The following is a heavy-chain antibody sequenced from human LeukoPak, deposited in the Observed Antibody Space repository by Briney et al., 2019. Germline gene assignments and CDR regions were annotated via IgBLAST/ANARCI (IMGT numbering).Heavy chain of an antibody. D-gene: IGHD6-25*01. CDR2: TYYRSKWYS. CDR1: GDSVSSNTVA. J-gene: IGHJ4*02. Sequence: SQTLSLTCAISGDSVSSNTVAWNWNRQSPSRGLEWLGRTYYRSKWYSDYAVSVKSRITINPDTSKNQFSLQLNSVTPEDTAVYYCARDSIGADEYYFDYWGQGTLVTVSS. V-gene: IGHV6-1*01. CDR3: ARDSIGADEYYFDY.